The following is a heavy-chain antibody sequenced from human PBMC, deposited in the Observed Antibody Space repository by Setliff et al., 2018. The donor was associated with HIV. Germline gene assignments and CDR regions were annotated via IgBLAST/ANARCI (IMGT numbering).Heavy chain of an antibody. Sequence: PSETLSLTCTVSDSGTYYWSWIRQPAGKGLEWIGRVSSRSDTNYNPSLKSRVTMSVDTSKNQFSLKLTSVTASDTAVYYCARAAAGNTGPFDLWGQGSPVTVSS. D-gene: IGHD4-17*01. CDR3: ARAAAGNTGPFDL. V-gene: IGHV4-4*07. CDR2: VSSRSDT. J-gene: IGHJ4*02. CDR1: DSGTYY.